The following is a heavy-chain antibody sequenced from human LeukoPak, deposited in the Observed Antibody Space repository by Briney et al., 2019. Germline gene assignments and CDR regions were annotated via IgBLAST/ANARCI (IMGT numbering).Heavy chain of an antibody. CDR3: AREGTAGTNLNWFDP. CDR1: GGSISSYY. J-gene: IGHJ5*02. Sequence: PSETLSLTCTVSGGSISSYYWTWIRQPPGKGLEWIGYISYSGSTNFNPSLKSRVTISVDTSKNQFSLKLSSVTAADTAVYYCAREGTAGTNLNWFDPWGQGTLVTVSS. CDR2: ISYSGST. D-gene: IGHD1-1*01. V-gene: IGHV4-59*01.